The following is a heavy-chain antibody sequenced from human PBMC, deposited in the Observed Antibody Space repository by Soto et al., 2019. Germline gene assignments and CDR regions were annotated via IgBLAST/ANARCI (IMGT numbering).Heavy chain of an antibody. CDR3: ARSREIIASAGSFDY. D-gene: IGHD6-25*01. CDR1: GFTFSSHV. V-gene: IGHV3-23*01. Sequence: EVQLLESGGGLVQPGGSLRLSCAASGFTFSSHVMSWARQAPGKGLEWVSGISTGGGSTDYADSVKGRFTISRDNSKNTLHLQMKSLRAEDTAVYYCARSREIIASAGSFDYWGQGTLVTVSS. J-gene: IGHJ4*02. CDR2: ISTGGGST.